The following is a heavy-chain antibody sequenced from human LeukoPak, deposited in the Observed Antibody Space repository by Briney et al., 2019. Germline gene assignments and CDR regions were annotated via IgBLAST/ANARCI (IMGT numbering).Heavy chain of an antibody. V-gene: IGHV3-30*14. CDR3: AKILRESMDWLDL. CDR2: ISDDGMKK. J-gene: IGHJ5*02. CDR1: GFTFSSYA. Sequence: PGTSLRLSCAASGFTFSSYAMYLVRQAPGKGLEWVALISDDGMKKVYADPVKGRFTISRDNSKKTLYLQMNSLRPEDTAVYYCAKILRESMDWLDLWGQGTRVTVSS. D-gene: IGHD6-6*01.